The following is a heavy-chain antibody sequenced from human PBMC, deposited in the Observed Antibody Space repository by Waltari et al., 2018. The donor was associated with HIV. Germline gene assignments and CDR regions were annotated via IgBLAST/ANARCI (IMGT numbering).Heavy chain of an antibody. CDR2: INHGGST. Sequence: QVQLQQWGAGLLKPSETLSLTCAVYGGSFSGYYWSWIRQPPGKGLEWIGEINHGGSTNYNPSLKSRVTISVDTSKNQFSLKLSSVTAADTAVYYCASHSSGWYEGWGQGTLVTVSS. J-gene: IGHJ4*02. D-gene: IGHD6-19*01. CDR1: GGSFSGYY. V-gene: IGHV4-34*01. CDR3: ASHSSGWYEG.